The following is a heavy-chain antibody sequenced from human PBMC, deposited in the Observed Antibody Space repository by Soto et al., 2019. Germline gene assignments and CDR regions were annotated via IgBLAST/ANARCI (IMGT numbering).Heavy chain of an antibody. CDR2: TAHDDSRK. V-gene: IGHV3-30*03. CDR3: ARDSNTGGWPINY. CDR1: GFIFDNFG. Sequence: QVQLVESGGGVIQPGRSLRLSCAASGFIFDNFGMHWVRQAPGRGLEWLAVTAHDDSRKYYADSVKGRFTISRDNSKNTLYLQVNSLRAEDTAVYFCARDSNTGGWPINYWGQGTLVTVSS. D-gene: IGHD6-19*01. J-gene: IGHJ4*02.